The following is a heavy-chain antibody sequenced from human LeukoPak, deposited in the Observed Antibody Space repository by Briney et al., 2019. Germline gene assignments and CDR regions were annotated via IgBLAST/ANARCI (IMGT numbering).Heavy chain of an antibody. D-gene: IGHD4-23*01. CDR2: ISSNGGST. CDR3: AKDYGGNSDAFDI. V-gene: IGHV3-64*04. CDR1: GFTFSSYA. Sequence: PGGSLRLSCSASGFTFSSYAMHWVRQAPGKGLEYVSAISSNGGSTYYADSVKGRFTISRDNSRNTLYLQMNSLRAEDTALYSCAKDYGGNSDAFDIWGQGTVVTVSS. J-gene: IGHJ3*02.